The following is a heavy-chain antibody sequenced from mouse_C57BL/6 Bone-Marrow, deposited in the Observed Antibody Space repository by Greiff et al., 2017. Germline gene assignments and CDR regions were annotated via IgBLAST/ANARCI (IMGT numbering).Heavy chain of an antibody. CDR1: GYSFTDYN. J-gene: IGHJ2*03. V-gene: IGHV1-39*01. CDR2: INPNDGTT. CDR3: ARWSTTTYFDY. Sequence: VQLQQSGPELVKPGASVKISCKASGYSFTDYNMNWVKQSTGKSLEWIGVINPNDGTTSYNHKFKGKATLTVDESSSTAYMQLNSLTSEDSAAYYCARWSTTTYFDYWGRGTGLTVSA. D-gene: IGHD1-1*01.